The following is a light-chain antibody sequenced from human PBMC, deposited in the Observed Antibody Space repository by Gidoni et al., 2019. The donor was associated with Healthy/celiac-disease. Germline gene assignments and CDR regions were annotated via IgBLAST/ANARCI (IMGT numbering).Light chain of an antibody. CDR3: QQSYSTPIT. CDR2: AAS. CDR1: QSISSY. J-gene: IGKJ5*01. V-gene: IGKV1-39*01. Sequence: DIQMTQSPSSLSASVGDRVTITCRASQSISSYLNWYQQKPGKAPKLLIYAASSLQSGVPSRFGGSGSGTDFTLTISSLQPEEVATYYCQQSYSTPITFGQGTRLEIK.